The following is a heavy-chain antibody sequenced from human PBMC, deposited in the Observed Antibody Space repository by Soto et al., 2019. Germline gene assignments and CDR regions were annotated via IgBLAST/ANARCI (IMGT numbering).Heavy chain of an antibody. CDR3: ARGGTHYYDSSGYPPDAFDI. Sequence: PGGSLRLSCAASGFSFRSYAMCWVRQAPGKGPEWVAAISDSGENIYYADSVEGRFTISRDNSKNTLYLQMNSLRAEDTAVYYCARGGTHYYDSSGYPPDAFDIWGQGTMVTVSS. J-gene: IGHJ3*02. V-gene: IGHV3-23*01. CDR2: ISDSGENI. D-gene: IGHD3-22*01. CDR1: GFSFRSYA.